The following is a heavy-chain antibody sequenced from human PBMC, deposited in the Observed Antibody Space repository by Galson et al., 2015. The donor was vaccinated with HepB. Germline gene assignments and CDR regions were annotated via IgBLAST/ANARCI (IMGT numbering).Heavy chain of an antibody. CDR1: GFTFSNYA. Sequence: SLRLSCAASGFTFSNYAMHWVRQAPGMGLEWVTLISYDGSNKYYADAVKGRFTISRDNSKNTLYLQMNSLRAEDTAVYYCAKIGGYDPLDYWGQGTLVTVSS. J-gene: IGHJ4*02. V-gene: IGHV3-30*18. CDR3: AKIGGYDPLDY. D-gene: IGHD5-12*01. CDR2: ISYDGSNK.